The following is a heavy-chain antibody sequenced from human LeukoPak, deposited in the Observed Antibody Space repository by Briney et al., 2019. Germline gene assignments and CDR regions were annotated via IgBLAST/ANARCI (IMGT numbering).Heavy chain of an antibody. CDR1: GFTFSNYW. D-gene: IGHD3-22*01. Sequence: GGSLRLSCAASGFTFSNYWMHWVRQAPGKGLVWVAGISGSGGGTHYADSVKGRFTISRDNPKNTLYLQMNNLRAGDTAVYFCAKRGVVIRVILVGFHKEAYYFDSWGQGALVTVSS. CDR3: AKRGVVIRVILVGFHKEAYYFDS. V-gene: IGHV3-23*01. J-gene: IGHJ4*02. CDR2: ISGSGGGT.